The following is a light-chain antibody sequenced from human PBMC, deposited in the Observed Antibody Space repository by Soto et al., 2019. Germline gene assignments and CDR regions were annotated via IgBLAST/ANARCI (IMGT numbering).Light chain of an antibody. CDR3: QSQDGSLSVSV. J-gene: IGLJ3*02. V-gene: IGLV1-44*01. CDR2: STD. Sequence: QSVLTQPPSASGTPGQRVTISCSGSYSNIGSNTVNWYQHLPGTAPKLLIYSTDQRPSGVPDRFSGSKFATSAYLTISGLQAEDEAEYYCQSQDGSLSVSVFGGGTKLTVL. CDR1: YSNIGSNT.